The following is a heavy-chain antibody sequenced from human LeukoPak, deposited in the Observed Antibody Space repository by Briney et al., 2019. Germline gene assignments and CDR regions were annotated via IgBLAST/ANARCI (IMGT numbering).Heavy chain of an antibody. CDR2: INHSGST. CDR1: GGSISSYH. D-gene: IGHD3-3*01. V-gene: IGHV4-34*01. J-gene: IGHJ4*02. CDR3: ARAEKSSFWSGYRFDY. Sequence: SETLSLTCTVSGGSISSYHWSWIRQPPGKGLEWIGEINHSGSTNYNPSLKSRVTISVDTSKKQFSLKLSSVTAADTAVYYCARAEKSSFWSGYRFDYWGQGTLVTVSS.